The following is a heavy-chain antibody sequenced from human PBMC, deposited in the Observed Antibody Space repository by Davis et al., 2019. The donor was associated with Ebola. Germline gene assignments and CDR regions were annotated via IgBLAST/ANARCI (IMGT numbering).Heavy chain of an antibody. CDR3: ARALDFWSGYHILVDDETKFDP. CDR2: IIPILGIA. Sequence: SVKVSCKASGYTFTNYDINWVRQAPGQGLEWMGRIIPILGIANYAQKFQGRVTITADKSTSTAYMELSSLRSEDTAVYYCARALDFWSGYHILVDDETKFDPWGQGTLVTVSS. J-gene: IGHJ5*02. V-gene: IGHV1-69*04. CDR1: GYTFTNYD. D-gene: IGHD3-3*01.